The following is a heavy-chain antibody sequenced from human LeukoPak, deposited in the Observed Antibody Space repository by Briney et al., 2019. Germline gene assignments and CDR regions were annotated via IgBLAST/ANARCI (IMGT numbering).Heavy chain of an antibody. CDR1: GYTFTSYG. V-gene: IGHV1-18*01. D-gene: IGHD2-2*01. J-gene: IGHJ4*02. Sequence: GASVKVSCKASGYTFTSYGISWVRQAPGQGLEWMGWISAYNANTNYALKLQGRVTITTDTSTSTDYMELRRLSSDDTAVSYCASDYCSSTSCSFDYWGQGTLVTVSS. CDR3: ASDYCSSTSCSFDY. CDR2: ISAYNANT.